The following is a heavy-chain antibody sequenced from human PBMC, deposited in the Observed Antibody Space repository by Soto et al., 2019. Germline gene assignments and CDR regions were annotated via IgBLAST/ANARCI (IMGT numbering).Heavy chain of an antibody. CDR2: ISNGGSTI. Sequence: GGSLRLSCAASGFTFSSHSMNWVRQAPGKGLEWVSYISNGGSTIYYADSVKGRFTISRDNAKNSLYLQMNSLRAEDTAVYYCAREGISGWSPYFDFWGQGTLVTVSS. J-gene: IGHJ4*02. D-gene: IGHD6-19*01. V-gene: IGHV3-48*01. CDR1: GFTFSSHS. CDR3: AREGISGWSPYFDF.